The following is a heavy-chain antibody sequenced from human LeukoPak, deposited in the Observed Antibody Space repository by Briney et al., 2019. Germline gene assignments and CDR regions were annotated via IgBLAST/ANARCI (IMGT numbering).Heavy chain of an antibody. CDR1: GFTVSSNY. D-gene: IGHD3-10*01. Sequence: GGSLRLSCAASGFTVSSNYMSWIRQAPGKGLEWVSVIYSGGSTYHADSVKGRFNISRDISKNTLYLQMNSLRAEDTAVYYCAKDPKSMVRGVTNFDYWGQGTLVTVSS. CDR2: IYSGGST. J-gene: IGHJ4*02. V-gene: IGHV3-53*01. CDR3: AKDPKSMVRGVTNFDY.